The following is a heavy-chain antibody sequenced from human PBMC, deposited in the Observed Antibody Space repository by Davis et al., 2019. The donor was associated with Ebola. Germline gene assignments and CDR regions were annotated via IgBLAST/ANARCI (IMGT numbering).Heavy chain of an antibody. D-gene: IGHD4-11*01. CDR3: ARGERTVTTPLAY. V-gene: IGHV3-74*01. Sequence: PGGSLRLSCAASGFTFSRYWMHWVRQAPGKGLVYVSRISSDGGITSYADSVKGRFTISRDNAKSTLYLQMYSLRAEDTAVYYCARGERTVTTPLAYWGQGALVTVSS. J-gene: IGHJ4*02. CDR1: GFTFSRYW. CDR2: ISSDGGIT.